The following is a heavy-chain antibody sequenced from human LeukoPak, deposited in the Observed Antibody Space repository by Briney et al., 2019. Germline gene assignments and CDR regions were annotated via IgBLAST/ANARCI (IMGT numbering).Heavy chain of an antibody. J-gene: IGHJ5*02. CDR3: ARNEEGGSYSAWFDP. Sequence: SSETLSLTCTVSGGSISSYYWSWIRQPPGKGLEWIGYIYYSGSTNYNPSLKSRVTISVDTSKNQFSLKLSSVTAADTAVYYCARNEEGGSYSAWFDPWGQGTLVTVSS. D-gene: IGHD1-26*01. CDR1: GGSISSYY. V-gene: IGHV4-59*01. CDR2: IYYSGST.